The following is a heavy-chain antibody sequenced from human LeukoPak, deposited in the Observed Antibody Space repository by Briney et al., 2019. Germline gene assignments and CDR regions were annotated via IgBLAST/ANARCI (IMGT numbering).Heavy chain of an antibody. V-gene: IGHV3-9*01. J-gene: IGHJ4*02. CDR3: AKDMGVVTSACYFDY. CDR2: ISWNSGSI. Sequence: PGGSLRLSCAASGFTFDDYAMHWVRQAPGKGLEWVSGISWNSGSIGYADSVKGRFTISRDNAKNSLYLQMNSLRTEDTALYYCAKDMGVVTSACYFDYWGQGTLVTVSS. CDR1: GFTFDDYA. D-gene: IGHD4-23*01.